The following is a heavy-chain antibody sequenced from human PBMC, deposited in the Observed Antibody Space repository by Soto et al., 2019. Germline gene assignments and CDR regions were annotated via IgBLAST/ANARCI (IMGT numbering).Heavy chain of an antibody. V-gene: IGHV3-33*01. CDR1: GLIFSRSG. D-gene: IGHD3-16*02. J-gene: IGHJ4*02. CDR2: IWSDGSID. CDR3: ARDKGVTCLDD. Sequence: QLQLVESGGGVVQPGGSLRLSCAASGLIFSRSGMHWVRQAPGKGLEWVAMIWSDGSIDYYADSVRGRFTISRDDSKSMLYLQMGSLTADDTAVYYCARDKGVTCLDDWGQGTLVTVSS.